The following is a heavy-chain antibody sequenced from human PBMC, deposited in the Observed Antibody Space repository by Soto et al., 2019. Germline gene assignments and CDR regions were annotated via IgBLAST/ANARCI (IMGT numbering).Heavy chain of an antibody. CDR3: ASYGDYVSGFDP. D-gene: IGHD4-17*01. Sequence: QVQLVESGGGVVQPGRSLRLSCAASGFTFSSYGMHWVRQAPGKGLEWVAVIWYDGSNKYYADSVKGRFTISRDNSKNTLYLQMNSLRAEDTAVYYCASYGDYVSGFDPWGQGTLVTVSS. J-gene: IGHJ5*02. CDR1: GFTFSSYG. CDR2: IWYDGSNK. V-gene: IGHV3-33*01.